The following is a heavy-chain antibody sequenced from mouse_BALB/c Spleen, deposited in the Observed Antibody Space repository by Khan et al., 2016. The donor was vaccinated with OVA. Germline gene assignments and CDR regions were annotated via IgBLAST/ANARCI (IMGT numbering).Heavy chain of an antibody. Sequence: QVQLQQSGAELVRPGTSVKMSCKAAGYTFTNYWIGWVKQRPGHGLEWIGDIFPGGGYTNYDEKFKGMATLTTDTSSSTAYMQLSSLTSEDSAIYYCAGRGAARATWDFFDYWGQGTTLTVSS. CDR3: AGRGAARATWDFFDY. V-gene: IGHV1-63*02. J-gene: IGHJ2*01. CDR1: GYTFTNYW. CDR2: IFPGGGYT. D-gene: IGHD3-1*01.